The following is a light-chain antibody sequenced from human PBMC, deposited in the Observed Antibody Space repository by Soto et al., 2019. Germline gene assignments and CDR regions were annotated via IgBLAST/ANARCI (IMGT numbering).Light chain of an antibody. CDR3: CSYAGSSTVV. CDR2: EVS. V-gene: IGLV2-23*02. Sequence: QSALTQPASVSGSPGQSITISCTGTSSDVGSYNLVSWYQQHPGKAPKLMIYEVSKRPSGVSNRFSGSKSGNTASQTISGLQAEDEADYYCCSYAGSSTVVFGGGTQLTVL. J-gene: IGLJ2*01. CDR1: SSDVGSYNL.